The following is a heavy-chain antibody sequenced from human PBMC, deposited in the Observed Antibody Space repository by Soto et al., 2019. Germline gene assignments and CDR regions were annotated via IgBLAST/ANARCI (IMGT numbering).Heavy chain of an antibody. CDR2: INPSGST. J-gene: IGHJ5*02. CDR3: ARVPDTAMGNLGNWFDP. Sequence: QVQLQQWGAGLLKPSETLSLTCAVYGGSFSGYYWSWIRQPPGKGLEWIGEINPSGSTNYNPSLKSRVTISVDTAKNQFSRKLSSVTAADTAVYYCARVPDTAMGNLGNWFDPWGQGTLVTVSS. CDR1: GGSFSGYY. V-gene: IGHV4-34*01. D-gene: IGHD5-18*01.